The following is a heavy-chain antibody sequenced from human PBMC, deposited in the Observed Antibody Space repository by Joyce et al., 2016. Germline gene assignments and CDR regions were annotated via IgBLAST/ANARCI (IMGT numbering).Heavy chain of an antibody. CDR1: GATFRSNT. Sequence: QVQLVQSGAEVKKPGSSVKVSCTTSGATFRSNTISWVRQAPGQGLEWMGRVIPSLGIANSAKKFQDRATITADKSTSTAYMELSSLRSEDTAVYYCASWVYHGSGSYIRYFASWGQGTLVTVSS. V-gene: IGHV1-69*02. CDR3: ASWVYHGSGSYIRYFAS. CDR2: VIPSLGIA. D-gene: IGHD3-10*01. J-gene: IGHJ4*02.